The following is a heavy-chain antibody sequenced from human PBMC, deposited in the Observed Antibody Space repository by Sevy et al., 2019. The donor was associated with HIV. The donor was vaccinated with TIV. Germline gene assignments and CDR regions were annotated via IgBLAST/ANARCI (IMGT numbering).Heavy chain of an antibody. CDR2: IFSGGST. Sequence: GGSLRLSCAVSGFTVSSNYMTWVRQAPGKGLEWVSVIFSGGSTYYADSVKGRFTISRDNSRNTLSLQMNSLRAEDTAVYYCARGMSVEGSWCGMDVWGQGTTVTVSS. CDR1: GFTVSSNY. D-gene: IGHD3-3*01. CDR3: ARGMSVEGSWCGMDV. J-gene: IGHJ6*02. V-gene: IGHV3-53*01.